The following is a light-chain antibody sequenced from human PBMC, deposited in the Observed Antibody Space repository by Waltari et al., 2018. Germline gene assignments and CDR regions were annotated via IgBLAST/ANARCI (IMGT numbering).Light chain of an antibody. CDR1: QSVPANY. CDR3: LQYGSSPQT. CDR2: GAS. J-gene: IGKJ1*01. V-gene: IGKV3-20*01. Sequence: EIVLTQSPDPLTLSPGERATPSCRASQSVPANYLPWYQQKPGQAPRLLISGASSRATGIPDRFSGSGSGTDFTLTISRLEPEDFAVYSCLQYGSSPQTFGQGTKVEVK.